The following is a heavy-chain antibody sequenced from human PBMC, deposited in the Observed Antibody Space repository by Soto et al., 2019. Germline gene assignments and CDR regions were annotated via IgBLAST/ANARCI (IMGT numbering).Heavy chain of an antibody. V-gene: IGHV3-30-3*01. CDR1: GFTFSSYA. J-gene: IGHJ6*02. CDR2: ISYDGSNK. CDR3: ARDGAEEMTYYYYGMDV. Sequence: PVGSLRLSCAASGFTFSSYAMHWVRQAPGKGLEWVAVISYDGSNKYYADSVKGRFTISRDNSKNTLYLQMNSLRAEDTAVYYCARDGAEEMTYYYYGMDVWGQGTTVTVSS.